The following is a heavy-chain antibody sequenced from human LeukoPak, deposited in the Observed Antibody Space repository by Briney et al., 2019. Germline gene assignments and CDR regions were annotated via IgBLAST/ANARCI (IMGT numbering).Heavy chain of an antibody. CDR3: ARVGIAAAANAAFDI. D-gene: IGHD6-13*01. CDR1: GGSISSYY. V-gene: IGHV4-4*07. Sequence: SETLSLTCTVSGGSISSYYWSWIRQPAGKGLEWIGRIYTSGSANYNPSLKSRVTMSVDTSKNQFSLKLSSVTAADTAVYYCARVGIAAAANAAFDIWGQGTMVTVSS. J-gene: IGHJ3*02. CDR2: IYTSGSA.